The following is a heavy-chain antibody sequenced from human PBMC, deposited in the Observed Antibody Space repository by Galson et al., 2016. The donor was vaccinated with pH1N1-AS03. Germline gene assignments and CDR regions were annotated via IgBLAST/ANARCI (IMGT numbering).Heavy chain of an antibody. J-gene: IGHJ4*02. Sequence: SVKVSCKASGYVFGSYRISWVRQAPGQGLEWMGWISVYNGNTNHAQNLQGRVTMSTDTSPTTAYMELKSLTSDDTAGYYCARQTMVHYFDYWGQGTLVTVSS. D-gene: IGHD3-10*01. CDR2: ISVYNGNT. V-gene: IGHV1-18*01. CDR3: ARQTMVHYFDY. CDR1: GYVFGSYR.